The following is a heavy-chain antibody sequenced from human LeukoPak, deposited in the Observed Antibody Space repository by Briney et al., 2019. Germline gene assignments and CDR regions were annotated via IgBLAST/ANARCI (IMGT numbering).Heavy chain of an antibody. CDR1: GYSISSGYY. J-gene: IGHJ4*02. CDR2: IYHSGST. V-gene: IGHV4-38-2*02. D-gene: IGHD5-18*01. CDR3: ARKDGQLWLFPSY. Sequence: PSETLSLTCTVSGYSISSGYYWGWIRQPPGKGLEWIGSIYHSGSTYYNPSLKSRVTISVDTSKNQFSLKLSSVTAADTAVYYCARKDGQLWLFPSYWGQGTLVTVSS.